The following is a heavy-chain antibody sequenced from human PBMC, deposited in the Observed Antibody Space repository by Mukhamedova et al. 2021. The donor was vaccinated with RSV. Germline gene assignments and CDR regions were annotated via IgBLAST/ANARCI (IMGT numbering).Heavy chain of an antibody. D-gene: IGHD3-16*01. V-gene: IGHV5-51*01. J-gene: IGHJ4*02. Sequence: SFQGQVTISADKSISTAYLQWSSLKASDTATYFCARREVGGFDYWGQGTLVTVSS. CDR3: ARREVGGFDY.